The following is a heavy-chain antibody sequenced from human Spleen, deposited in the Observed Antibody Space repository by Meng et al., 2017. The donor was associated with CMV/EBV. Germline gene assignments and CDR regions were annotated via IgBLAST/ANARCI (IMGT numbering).Heavy chain of an antibody. CDR3: ASYDFWNGYYFDY. D-gene: IGHD3-3*01. CDR2: IYYSGST. CDR1: GGSRSDSYY. J-gene: IGHJ4*02. Sequence: VSGGSRSDSYYWAWIRQPPGKGLEWIGNIYYSGSTYYNPSLKSRVTISVDTSKNQFSLKVSSVTAADTAVYFCASYDFWNGYYFDYWGQGALVTVSS. V-gene: IGHV4-39*01.